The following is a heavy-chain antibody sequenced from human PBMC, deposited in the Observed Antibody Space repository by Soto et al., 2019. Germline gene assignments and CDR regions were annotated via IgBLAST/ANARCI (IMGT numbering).Heavy chain of an antibody. CDR3: ALRITTVEY. D-gene: IGHD4-17*01. CDR2: IVVDSGNT. J-gene: IGHJ4*02. Sequence: GASVKVSCKASGFTFTNSAVQWVRQARGQRLEWIGWIVVDSGNTNSAQKFQDRVTFTRDMSTSTVYMVLRSLTSDDTAVYYCALRITTVEYWGQGTLVTVSS. V-gene: IGHV1-58*01. CDR1: GFTFTNSA.